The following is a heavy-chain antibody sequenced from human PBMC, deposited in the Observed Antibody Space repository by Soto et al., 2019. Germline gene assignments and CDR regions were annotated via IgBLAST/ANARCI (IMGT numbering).Heavy chain of an antibody. V-gene: IGHV1-69*01. J-gene: IGHJ3*01. CDR2: IIPVFDKA. CDR1: GGSFGSSA. D-gene: IGHD3-16*01. CDR3: ARLRRDWGDAFDL. Sequence: QVQLVQSGADVKKPGSSVKVSCKTSGGSFGSSAISWVRQAPAQGLEWMGEIIPVFDKANYAQNFQDRLTITADESTGTIFMQLSSLRSDDTAVVFCARLRRDWGDAFDLWGQGTFVTVSS.